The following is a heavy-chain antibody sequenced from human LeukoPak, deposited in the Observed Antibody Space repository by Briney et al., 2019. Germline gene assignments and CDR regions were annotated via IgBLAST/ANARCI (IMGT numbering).Heavy chain of an antibody. J-gene: IGHJ3*02. D-gene: IGHD3-22*01. CDR3: ARRGQRITMIVVVIRNAFDI. CDR1: GGSISSYY. V-gene: IGHV4-59*12. Sequence: PSETLSLTCTVSGGSISSYYWSWIRQPPGKGLEWIGYIYYSGSTNYNPSLKSRVTISVDTSKNQFSLKLSSVTAADTAVYYCARRGQRITMIVVVIRNAFDIWGQGTMVTVSS. CDR2: IYYSGST.